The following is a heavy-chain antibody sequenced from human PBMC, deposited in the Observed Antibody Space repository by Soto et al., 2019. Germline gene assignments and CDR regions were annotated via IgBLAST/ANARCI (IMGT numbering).Heavy chain of an antibody. CDR1: GYTFASYA. CDR3: ARDGEGYSYGLFGY. D-gene: IGHD5-18*01. CDR2: ISAYNGNT. V-gene: IGHV1-18*01. Sequence: ASVKVSCKASGYTFASYAISWMRQAPGQGLEWMGWISAYNGNTNYAQKLQGRVTMTTDTSTSTAYMELRSLRSDDTAVYYCARDGEGYSYGLFGYWGQGTLVTVSS. J-gene: IGHJ4*02.